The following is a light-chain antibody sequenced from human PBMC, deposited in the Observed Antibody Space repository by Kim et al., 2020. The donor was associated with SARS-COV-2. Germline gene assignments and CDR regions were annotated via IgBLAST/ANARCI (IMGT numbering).Light chain of an antibody. CDR3: EQCRNSPLL. CDR1: QSVSSY. V-gene: IGKV3-11*01. CDR2: DAS. J-gene: IGKJ4*01. Sequence: EIVLTQSPATLSLSPGERVTLSCRASQSVSSYLAWYQQKPGQAPRLLIYDASNRATGIPARFSGGGSGTDFTLTISSLEPEDFAVYYCEQCRNSPLLLGGVPKVDTK.